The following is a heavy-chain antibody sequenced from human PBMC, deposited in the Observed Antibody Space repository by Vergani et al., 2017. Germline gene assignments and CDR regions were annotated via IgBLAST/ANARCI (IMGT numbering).Heavy chain of an antibody. CDR2: ISGSGSSI. Sequence: EVQLLESGGGLVQPGGSLRLSCAASGFTFSSYAMSWVRQAPGKGLEWVSAISGSGSSIYYADSVKGRFTISRDNSKNTLYLQMNSLRAEDTAVYYCAKDFCSSTSCYTPPDAFDIWGQGTMVTVSS. J-gene: IGHJ3*02. V-gene: IGHV3-23*01. CDR1: GFTFSSYA. CDR3: AKDFCSSTSCYTPPDAFDI. D-gene: IGHD2-2*02.